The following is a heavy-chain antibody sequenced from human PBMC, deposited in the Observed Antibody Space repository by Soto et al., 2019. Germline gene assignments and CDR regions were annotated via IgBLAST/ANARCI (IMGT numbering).Heavy chain of an antibody. CDR1: GGSVSSGSYY. CDR2: IYYSGST. Sequence: SETLSLTCTVSGGSVSSGSYYWSWIRQPPGKGLEWVGYIYYSGSTNYNPSLKSRVTISVDTSKNQFSLKLSSVTAADTAVYYCARHWAPVDYWGQGTLVTVSS. V-gene: IGHV4-61*01. D-gene: IGHD7-27*01. CDR3: ARHWAPVDY. J-gene: IGHJ4*02.